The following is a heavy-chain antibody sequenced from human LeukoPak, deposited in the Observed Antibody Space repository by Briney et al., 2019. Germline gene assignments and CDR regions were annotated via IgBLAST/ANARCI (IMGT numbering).Heavy chain of an antibody. CDR1: GFTFSDYY. J-gene: IGHJ1*01. CDR2: ISSSGSTI. CDR3: ARGSSGYYVPAEYFRH. V-gene: IGHV3-11*01. Sequence: GSLRLSCAASGFTFSDYYMTWIRQAPGKGLEWVSYISSSGSTIYYADSVKGRFTISRDNAKNSLYLQMNSLRAEDTAVYYCARGSSGYYVPAEYFRHWGQDTLVTVSS. D-gene: IGHD3-22*01.